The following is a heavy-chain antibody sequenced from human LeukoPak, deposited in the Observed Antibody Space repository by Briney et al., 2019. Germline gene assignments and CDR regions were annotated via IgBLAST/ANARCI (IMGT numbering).Heavy chain of an antibody. Sequence: GGSLRLSCAASGFTFSSYAMSWVRQAPGKGLEWVSAISGSGGSTYYADSVKGRFTISRDNSKNTLYLQMNSLRAEDTAVYYCAKDRQQWLVRGYYYDYWGQGTLVTVSS. J-gene: IGHJ4*02. V-gene: IGHV3-23*01. CDR3: AKDRQQWLVRGYYYDY. CDR2: ISGSGGST. CDR1: GFTFSSYA. D-gene: IGHD6-19*01.